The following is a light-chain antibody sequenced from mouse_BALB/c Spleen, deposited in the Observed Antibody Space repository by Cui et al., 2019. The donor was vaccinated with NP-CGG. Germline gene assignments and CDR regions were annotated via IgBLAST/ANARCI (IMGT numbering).Light chain of an antibody. CDR2: GTN. CDR3: ALWYSNHWV. Sequence: QAVATQASALTTSPGETVTLTCRSSTGAVTTSHYANWVQEKPDHLFTGLIGGTNNRAPGIPARFSGSLIGDKAALTITGAQTEDEAIYFCALWYSNHWVFGGGTKLTVL. J-gene: IGLJ1*01. V-gene: IGLV1*01. CDR1: TGAVTTSHY.